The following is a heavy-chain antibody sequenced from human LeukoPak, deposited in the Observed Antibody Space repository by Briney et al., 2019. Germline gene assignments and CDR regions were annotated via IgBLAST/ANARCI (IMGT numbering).Heavy chain of an antibody. CDR3: ARTPSKLAAAGTGWFDP. CDR2: MNPNSGNT. Sequence: GASVKVSCKASGYTFTSYDINWVRQATGQGLEWVGWMNPNSGNTGCAQNFQGRVTMTRNTSVSTAYMELSSLRSEDTAVYYCARTPSKLAAAGTGWFDPWGQGTLVTVSS. V-gene: IGHV1-8*01. CDR1: GYTFTSYD. J-gene: IGHJ5*02. D-gene: IGHD6-13*01.